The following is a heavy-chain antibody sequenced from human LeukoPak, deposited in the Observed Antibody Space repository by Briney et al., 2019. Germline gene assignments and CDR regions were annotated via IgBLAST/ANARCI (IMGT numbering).Heavy chain of an antibody. Sequence: NPSETLSLTCTVSGGSISSSGYYWGWVRQPPGRGLQWIGSVYYDGTTYYIPSLRSRVTISVDTSKTRFSLNLSSVTAADTAVYYCVRHAQNPNFEYWGQGALVTVSS. CDR1: GGSISSSGYY. V-gene: IGHV4-39*01. J-gene: IGHJ4*02. CDR3: VRHAQNPNFEY. CDR2: VYYDGTT.